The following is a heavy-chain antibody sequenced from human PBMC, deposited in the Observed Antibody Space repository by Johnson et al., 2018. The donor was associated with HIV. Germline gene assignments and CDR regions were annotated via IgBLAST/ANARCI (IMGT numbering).Heavy chain of an antibody. Sequence: MQLVESGGGVVQPGRSLRLSCAASGFTFSTYGMHWVRQAPGKGLAWVAVMWYDGSNKYYADSVKGRFTISRDNSKNTLYLQMNSLRAEDTAVYYCARDLPWSSSWESDAFDIWGQGTMVTVSS. D-gene: IGHD6-13*01. J-gene: IGHJ3*02. CDR1: GFTFSTYG. CDR3: ARDLPWSSSWESDAFDI. V-gene: IGHV3-33*01. CDR2: MWYDGSNK.